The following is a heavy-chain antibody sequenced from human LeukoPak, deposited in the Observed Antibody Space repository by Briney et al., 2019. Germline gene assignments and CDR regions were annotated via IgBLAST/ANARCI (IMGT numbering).Heavy chain of an antibody. J-gene: IGHJ4*02. D-gene: IGHD2-21*02. CDR1: GFTFSSYG. V-gene: IGHV3-23*01. CDR3: AKGPACGGDCYLPPIFDY. CDR2: ISGSGGST. Sequence: GGSLRLSCAASGFTFSSYGMSWVRQAPGKGLEWVSAISGSGGSTYYADFVKGRFTISRDNSKNTLYLQMNSLRAEDTAVYYCAKGPACGGDCYLPPIFDYWGQGTLVTVSS.